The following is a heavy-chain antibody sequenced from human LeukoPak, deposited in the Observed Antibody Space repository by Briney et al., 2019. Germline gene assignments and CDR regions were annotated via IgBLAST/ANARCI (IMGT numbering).Heavy chain of an antibody. CDR3: ARPSIAVAGSFDY. CDR1: AGSISIISYY. Sequence: PSETRSLTCTVSAGSISIISYYWGWIRQPPVNGLEWIGSIFYSGSTYYNPSLKSRVTISVDTSKNQFSLKLSSVTAADTAVYYCARPSIAVAGSFDYWGQGTLVTVSS. D-gene: IGHD6-19*01. J-gene: IGHJ4*02. CDR2: IFYSGST. V-gene: IGHV4-39*01.